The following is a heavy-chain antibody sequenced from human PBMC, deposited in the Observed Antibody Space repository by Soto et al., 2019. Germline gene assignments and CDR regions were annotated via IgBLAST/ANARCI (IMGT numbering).Heavy chain of an antibody. Sequence: QVQLVQSGAEVKKPGSSVKVSCKASGGTFSSYTISWVRQAPGQGLEWMGRIIPILGIANYAQKFQGRVTXXAXKXXSTAYMELSSLRSEDTAVYYCARNQVGAPSSWFDPWGQGTLVTVSS. CDR1: GGTFSSYT. V-gene: IGHV1-69*02. J-gene: IGHJ5*02. CDR3: ARNQVGAPSSWFDP. CDR2: IIPILGIA. D-gene: IGHD1-26*01.